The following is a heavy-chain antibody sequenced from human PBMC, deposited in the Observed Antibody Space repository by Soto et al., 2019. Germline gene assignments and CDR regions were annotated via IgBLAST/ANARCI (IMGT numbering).Heavy chain of an antibody. Sequence: QVQLVESGGGVVQPGRSLRLSCAASGFTFSSYAMHWVRQAPGKGLEWVAVISYDGSNKYYADSVKGRFTISRDNSKNTLYLQMNSLRAEDTAVYYCVPLEWELPGDYWGQGTLVTVSS. CDR1: GFTFSSYA. CDR3: VPLEWELPGDY. D-gene: IGHD1-26*01. V-gene: IGHV3-30-3*01. CDR2: ISYDGSNK. J-gene: IGHJ4*02.